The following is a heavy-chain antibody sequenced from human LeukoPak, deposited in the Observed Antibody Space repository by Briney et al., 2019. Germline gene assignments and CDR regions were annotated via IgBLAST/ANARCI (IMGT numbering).Heavy chain of an antibody. D-gene: IGHD6-19*01. CDR2: ISGSGGST. V-gene: IGHV3-23*01. Sequence: GGSLRLSCAASGFTFSSYAMSWVRQAPGKGLEWVSAISGSGGSTYYADSVKGRFTISRDNSKNTLYLQVNSLRAEDTAVYYCAKIHSSGWYGPDAFDIWGQGTMVTVSS. CDR3: AKIHSSGWYGPDAFDI. CDR1: GFTFSSYA. J-gene: IGHJ3*02.